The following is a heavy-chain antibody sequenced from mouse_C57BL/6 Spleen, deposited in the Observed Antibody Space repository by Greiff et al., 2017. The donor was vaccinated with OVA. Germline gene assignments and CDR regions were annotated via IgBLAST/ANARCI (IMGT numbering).Heavy chain of an antibody. CDR3: ARHDRIYDGYWFAY. J-gene: IGHJ3*01. D-gene: IGHD2-3*01. CDR2: IWSDGST. Sequence: VKLMESGPGLVAPSQSLSITCTVSGFSLTSYGVHWVRQPPGKGLEWLVVIWSDGSTTYNSALKSRLSISKDNPKSQVFLKMNSLQTDDTAMYYCARHDRIYDGYWFAYWGQGTLVTVSA. V-gene: IGHV2-6-1*01. CDR1: GFSLTSYG.